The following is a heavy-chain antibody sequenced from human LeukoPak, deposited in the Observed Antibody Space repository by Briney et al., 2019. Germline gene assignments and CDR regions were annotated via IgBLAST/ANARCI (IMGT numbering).Heavy chain of an antibody. CDR2: IYSGGST. V-gene: IGHV3-53*01. CDR3: ARVGVVPAAIPDGFDI. Sequence: GGSLRLSCAASGFTVSSNYMSWVRQAPGKGLEWVSVIYSGGSTYYADSVKGRFTISRDNSKNTLYLQMNSLTAEDTAVYYCARVGVVPAAIPDGFDIWGQGTMVTVSS. J-gene: IGHJ3*02. D-gene: IGHD2-2*01. CDR1: GFTVSSNY.